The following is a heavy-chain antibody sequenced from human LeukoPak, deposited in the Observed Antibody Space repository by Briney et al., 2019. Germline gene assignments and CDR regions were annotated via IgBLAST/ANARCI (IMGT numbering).Heavy chain of an antibody. Sequence: SVKASCKASGGTFSRYAISWVRQAPGQGLEWMGRIIPIFGTANYAQEFQGRVTITTDESTSTAYMELSGLRSEDTAVYYCARDLFKRSITSWGQGTLVTVSS. CDR1: GGTFSRYA. J-gene: IGHJ5*02. CDR2: IIPIFGTA. CDR3: ARDLFKRSITS. D-gene: IGHD5-12*01. V-gene: IGHV1-69*05.